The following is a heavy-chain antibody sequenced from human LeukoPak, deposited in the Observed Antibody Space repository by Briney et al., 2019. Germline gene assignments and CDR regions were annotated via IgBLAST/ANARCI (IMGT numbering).Heavy chain of an antibody. J-gene: IGHJ4*02. D-gene: IGHD6-13*01. CDR1: GFTFDDYA. Sequence: GWSLTLSCAASGFTFDDYAMHWVRQAPGKGLEWVSGISWNSGSIVYADSVKGRFTISRDNAKNSLYLQMNSLRAEDTALYYCAKDISLAAGILSRFGGFDYWGQGTLVTVSS. CDR2: ISWNSGSI. V-gene: IGHV3-9*01. CDR3: AKDISLAAGILSRFGGFDY.